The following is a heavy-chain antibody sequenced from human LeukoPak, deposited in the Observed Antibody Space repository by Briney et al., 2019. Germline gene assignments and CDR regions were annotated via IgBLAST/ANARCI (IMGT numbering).Heavy chain of an antibody. CDR3: ARGLMITFGGCNDY. CDR2: ISSSSSTI. D-gene: IGHD3-16*01. Sequence: GGSLRLSCAASGFTFSSYSMNWVRQAPGKGLEWVSYISSSSSTIYYADSVKGRFTISRDNAKNSLYLQMNSLRAEDTAVYYCARGLMITFGGCNDYWGQGTLVTVSS. V-gene: IGHV3-48*04. J-gene: IGHJ4*02. CDR1: GFTFSSYS.